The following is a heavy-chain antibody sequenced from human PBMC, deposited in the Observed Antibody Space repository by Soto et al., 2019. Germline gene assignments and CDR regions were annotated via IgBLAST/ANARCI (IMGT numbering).Heavy chain of an antibody. J-gene: IGHJ6*02. CDR2: INHSGTT. Sequence: SETLSLTCAVYGGSFSGYSWTWLRQPPGKGLEWIGEINHSGTTDYNPALKSRVTMSVDTSKNQFSLRMNSVTAADTAVYYCARARFDSWSHIYYGLDVWGQGTTVTVSS. CDR1: GGSFSGYS. D-gene: IGHD3-3*01. CDR3: ARARFDSWSHIYYGLDV. V-gene: IGHV4-34*01.